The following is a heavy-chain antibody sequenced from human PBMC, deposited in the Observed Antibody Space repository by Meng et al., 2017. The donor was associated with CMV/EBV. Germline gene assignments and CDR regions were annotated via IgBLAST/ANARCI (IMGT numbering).Heavy chain of an antibody. CDR3: TGDSVSNPNLDY. CDR1: GFNVRDKY. Sequence: EVYLGGAGGGLVQPGGSLRLACAASGFNVRDKYMSWVRQAPGKGLEWVCIIYRGDNTYYIDSVKDRFTVSRDNSKNTMYLQMNSLRVEDTAVYYCTGDSVSNPNLDYWGQGTLVTVSS. V-gene: IGHV3-66*01. CDR2: IYRGDNT. J-gene: IGHJ4*02. D-gene: IGHD3-10*01.